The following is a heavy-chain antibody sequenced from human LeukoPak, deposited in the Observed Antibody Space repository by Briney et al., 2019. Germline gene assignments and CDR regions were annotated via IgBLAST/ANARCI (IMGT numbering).Heavy chain of an antibody. CDR3: ARDGPTAAPFDY. J-gene: IGHJ4*02. V-gene: IGHV1-46*01. D-gene: IGHD2-2*01. CDR1: GYRFTSYD. CDR2: INPSGGST. Sequence: SVKVSCKASGYRFTSYDMHWVRQAPGQGLEWMGIINPSGGSTSYAQRFQGRVAMTRDTSTTTVYMEVNSLTSEDTAVYFCARDGPTAAPFDYWGQGTLVTVSS.